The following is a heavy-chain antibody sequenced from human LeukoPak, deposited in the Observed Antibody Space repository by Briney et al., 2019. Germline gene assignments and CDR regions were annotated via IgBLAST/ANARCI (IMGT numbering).Heavy chain of an antibody. J-gene: IGHJ4*02. CDR2: IRYSGST. V-gene: IGHV4-59*11. CDR1: GGSISSHY. CDR3: ARDTYGSGSYWTYFDY. D-gene: IGHD3-10*01. Sequence: SETLSLTCTVSGGSISSHYWSWIRQSPGKGLECIGSIRYSGSTNYNPSLKSRVTISVDTSKNQFSLKLSSVTAADTAVYYCARDTYGSGSYWTYFDYWGQGTLVTVSS.